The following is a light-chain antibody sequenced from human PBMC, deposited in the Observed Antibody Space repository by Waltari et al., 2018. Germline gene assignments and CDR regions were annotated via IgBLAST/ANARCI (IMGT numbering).Light chain of an antibody. Sequence: DIQLTQSPSFLSASVGDRVTITCRASQGISSYLAWYQQKPGKAPKLLIYAASTLQSGVPSRFSGSGSGTEFTLTISSLQPEDFATYYCQQLNSYPRNTFGQGTKLEIK. V-gene: IGKV1-9*01. CDR1: QGISSY. J-gene: IGKJ2*01. CDR3: QQLNSYPRNT. CDR2: AAS.